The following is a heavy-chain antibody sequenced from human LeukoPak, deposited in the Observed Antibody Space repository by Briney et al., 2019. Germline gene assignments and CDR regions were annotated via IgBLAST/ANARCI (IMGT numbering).Heavy chain of an antibody. Sequence: PGGSLRLSCTASGFTFGDYAMSWFRQAPGKGLEWVGFIRSKAYGGTTEYTASVKGRFTISRDDSKSIAYLQMNSLKTEDTAVYYCTRGTAMVPLDYWGRGTLVTVSS. J-gene: IGHJ4*02. CDR3: TRGTAMVPLDY. V-gene: IGHV3-49*01. CDR2: IRSKAYGGTT. CDR1: GFTFGDYA. D-gene: IGHD5-18*01.